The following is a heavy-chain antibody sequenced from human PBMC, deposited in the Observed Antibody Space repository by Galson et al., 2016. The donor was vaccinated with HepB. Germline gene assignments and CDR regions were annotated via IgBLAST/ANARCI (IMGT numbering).Heavy chain of an antibody. D-gene: IGHD3-3*01. CDR2: IYPGDSDT. V-gene: IGHV5-51*01. Sequence: QSGAEVKKPGESLKISCKGSGYSFTSFWIAWVRQMPGKGLEWMGIIYPGDSDTRYSPSFQGQVTISADKSIDTAYLQWSSLKASDTAMYYCGRSLYYDFWSGQKGWFDPWGQGTLVTVSS. CDR1: GYSFTSFW. J-gene: IGHJ5*02. CDR3: GRSLYYDFWSGQKGWFDP.